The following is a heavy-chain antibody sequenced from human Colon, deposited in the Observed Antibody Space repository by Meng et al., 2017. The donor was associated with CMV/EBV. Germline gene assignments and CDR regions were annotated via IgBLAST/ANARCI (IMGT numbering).Heavy chain of an antibody. CDR2: ISTNGKYI. J-gene: IGHJ6*02. V-gene: IGHV3-21*06. Sequence: GESLKISCAASGFSFNSYSMNWVRQAPGKGLEWVSCISTNGKYIYYADSVRGRFNISRDDAQNSLYLQMNSLRAEDSAVYYCARGGITMVRYGLDFWGQGTTVTVSS. CDR3: ARGGITMVRYGLDF. CDR1: GFSFNSYS. D-gene: IGHD3-10*01.